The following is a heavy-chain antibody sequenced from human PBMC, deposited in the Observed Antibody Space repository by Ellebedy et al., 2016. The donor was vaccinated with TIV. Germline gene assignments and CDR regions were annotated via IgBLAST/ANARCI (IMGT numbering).Heavy chain of an antibody. V-gene: IGHV3-11*06. CDR3: ARDSEFSNTRNGNAFDI. Sequence: GESLKISCAASGFSFSAYPMSWIRQAPGKGLEWVSYISSSSSNTNYADSVKGRFTISRDNAKQSLYLQMNSLRAEDTAVYYCARDSEFSNTRNGNAFDIWGQGTMVTVSP. CDR1: GFSFSAYP. D-gene: IGHD1-1*01. J-gene: IGHJ3*02. CDR2: ISSSSSNT.